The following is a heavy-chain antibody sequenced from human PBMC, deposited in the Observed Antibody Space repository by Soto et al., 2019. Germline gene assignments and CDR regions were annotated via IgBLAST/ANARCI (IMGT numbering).Heavy chain of an antibody. CDR1: GGTFSSYT. V-gene: IGHV1-69*02. D-gene: IGHD2-8*01. Sequence: QVQLVQSGAEVKKPGSSVKVSCKASGGTFSSYTISWVRQAPGQGLEWMGRIIPILGIANYAQKYQGRVTITADKSTSTAYMELSSLRSEDTAVYYCARVNEMAPYYGMDVWGKGTTVTVSS. J-gene: IGHJ6*04. CDR2: IIPILGIA. CDR3: ARVNEMAPYYGMDV.